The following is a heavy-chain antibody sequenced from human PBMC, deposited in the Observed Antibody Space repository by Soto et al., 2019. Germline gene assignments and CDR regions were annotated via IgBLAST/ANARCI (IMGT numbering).Heavy chain of an antibody. CDR1: GYTFPNYG. D-gene: IGHD3-10*01. CDR2: ISAYKTNI. V-gene: IGHV1-18*01. Sequence: QVQLVQSGAEVKKPGASVKVSCKASGYTFPNYGITWVRQAPGQGLEWMGWISAYKTNIKYAQKFQGRVTLTTDTSTSTAYIEQRSLRSDDTAIYYCARDLEGSGAYYPDFWGQGTLVTVSS. CDR3: ARDLEGSGAYYPDF. J-gene: IGHJ4*02.